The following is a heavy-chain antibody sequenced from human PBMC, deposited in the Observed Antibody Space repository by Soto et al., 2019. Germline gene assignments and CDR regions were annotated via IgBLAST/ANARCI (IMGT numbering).Heavy chain of an antibody. V-gene: IGHV3-15*07. CDR3: TTSPGRYYDSYFDY. D-gene: IGHD3-22*01. CDR1: GFTFSNAR. CDR2: IKSKTDGGTT. J-gene: IGHJ4*02. Sequence: EVQLVESGGGLVKPGGSLRLSCAASGFTFSNARMNWVRQAPGKGLEWVGRIKSKTDGGTTDYAAPVKGRFTISRDDSKNTLYLQMNSLKTEDTAVYYCTTSPGRYYDSYFDYWGQGTLVTVSS.